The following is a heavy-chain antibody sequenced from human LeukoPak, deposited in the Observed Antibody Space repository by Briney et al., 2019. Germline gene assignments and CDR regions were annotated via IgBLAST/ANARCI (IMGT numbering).Heavy chain of an antibody. CDR1: GFTFSSYA. CDR2: ISYDGSNK. V-gene: IGHV3-30*04. D-gene: IGHD3-3*01. J-gene: IGHJ6*02. Sequence: GGSLRLSCAASGFTFSSYAMHWVRQAPGKGLEWVAVISYDGSNKYYADSVKGRFTISRDNSKNTLYLQMNSLRAEDTAVYYCARGVLLRRGYCYGMDVWGQGTTVTVSS. CDR3: ARGVLLRRGYCYGMDV.